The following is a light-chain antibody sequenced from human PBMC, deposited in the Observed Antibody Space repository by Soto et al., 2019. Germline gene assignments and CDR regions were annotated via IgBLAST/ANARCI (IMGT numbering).Light chain of an antibody. J-gene: IGKJ1*01. CDR3: QQYNSYSRT. V-gene: IGKV1D-16*01. Sequence: DIQMTQSPSSVSASVGDRVTVTCRTSQGINNWLAWYQEKPGKAPKLLIFATSNLHGGVPSRFSGSGSGTDFTLTISSLQPEDFATYYCQQYNSYSRTFGQGTKVDIK. CDR2: ATS. CDR1: QGINNW.